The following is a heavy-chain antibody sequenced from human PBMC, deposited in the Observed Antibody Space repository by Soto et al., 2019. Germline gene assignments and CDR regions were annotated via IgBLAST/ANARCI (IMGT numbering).Heavy chain of an antibody. Sequence: GSLRLSCVASGFTFITSFMGWVRQAPGKGLEWVANINQDGGGTYYVDSVEGRFTISRDNAKDSLYLQMNSLRGEDTAVYYCARYFRGSGRYFFDYWGQGTLVTVSS. CDR3: ARYFRGSGRYFFDY. J-gene: IGHJ4*02. D-gene: IGHD6-19*01. CDR1: GFTFITSF. V-gene: IGHV3-7*03. CDR2: INQDGGGT.